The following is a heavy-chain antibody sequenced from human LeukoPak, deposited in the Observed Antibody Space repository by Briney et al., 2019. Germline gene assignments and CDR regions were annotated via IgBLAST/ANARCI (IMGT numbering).Heavy chain of an antibody. Sequence: PGGSLRLSCAASGFTFSSYAMHWVRQAPGKGLEYVSAISSNGGSTYYANSVKGRFTISRDNSKNTLYLQMGSLRAEDTAVCYCAREATGFDPWGQGTLVTVSS. J-gene: IGHJ5*02. CDR1: GFTFSSYA. V-gene: IGHV3-64*01. CDR2: ISSNGGST. CDR3: AREATGFDP.